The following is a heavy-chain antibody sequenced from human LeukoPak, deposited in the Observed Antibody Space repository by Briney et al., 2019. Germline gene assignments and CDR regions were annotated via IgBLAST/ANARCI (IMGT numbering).Heavy chain of an antibody. Sequence: GRSLRLSCAAYGFTFSSYAMHWVRQAPGKGLKWVAVISYDGSNKYYADSVKGRFTISRDNSKNTLYLQMNSLRAEDTAVYYWARDDKDTVVVPAAPTGYYGMDVWGQGTTVTVSS. J-gene: IGHJ6*02. D-gene: IGHD2-2*01. CDR3: ARDDKDTVVVPAAPTGYYGMDV. CDR1: GFTFSSYA. CDR2: ISYDGSNK. V-gene: IGHV3-30-3*01.